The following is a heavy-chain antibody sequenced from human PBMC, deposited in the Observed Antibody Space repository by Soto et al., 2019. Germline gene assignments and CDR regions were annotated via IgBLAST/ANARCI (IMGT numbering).Heavy chain of an antibody. V-gene: IGHV1-3*01. Sequence: APVKVSCKASGYTFTSYAMHWVRQAPGQRLEWMGWINADNGNTKYSQKFQGRVTITRDTSASTAYMELSSLRSEDTAVYYCARDLAGRIVVPAASFDYWGQGTLVTVSS. CDR3: ARDLAGRIVVPAASFDY. D-gene: IGHD2-2*01. CDR2: INADNGNT. CDR1: GYTFTSYA. J-gene: IGHJ4*02.